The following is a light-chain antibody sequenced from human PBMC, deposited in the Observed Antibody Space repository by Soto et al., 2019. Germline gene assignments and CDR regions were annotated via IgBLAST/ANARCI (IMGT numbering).Light chain of an antibody. V-gene: IGLV1-40*01. CDR3: QSYDISLSVSVI. J-gene: IGLJ2*01. CDR1: SSNIGAGYD. Sequence: QSVLTQPPLVSGAPGQRVTISCTGSSSNIGAGYDVQWYQQLPGAAPKLLIFGNSNQPSGVPDRFSGSRSGTSASLAITGLQAEDEADYFCQSYDISLSVSVIFGGGTKLTVL. CDR2: GNS.